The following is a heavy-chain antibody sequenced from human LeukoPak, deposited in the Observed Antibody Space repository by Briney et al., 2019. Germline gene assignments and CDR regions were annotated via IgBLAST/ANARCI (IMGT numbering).Heavy chain of an antibody. CDR1: GFTFSSYS. J-gene: IGHJ4*02. V-gene: IGHV3-48*01. Sequence: GGSLRLSCTASGFTFSSYSINWVRQPPGKGLEWVSYISSSTNTIYYADSVKGRFTISRDNGKNSVYLQMNSLRAEDTAVYYCARGDCNGGTCFGVDYWGQGTLVTVSS. CDR3: ARGDCNGGTCFGVDY. D-gene: IGHD2-15*01. CDR2: ISSSTNTI.